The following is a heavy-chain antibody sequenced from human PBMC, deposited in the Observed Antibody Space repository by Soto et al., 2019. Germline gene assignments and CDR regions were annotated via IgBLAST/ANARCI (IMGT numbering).Heavy chain of an antibody. Sequence: QVQLVESGGGLVKPGGSLRLSCAASGFTFSDSYMTWIRQAPGKGLEWLSYISSSSSYTKYADSVKGRFTISRDNAQNSLYLQMNSLGADATAVYYCARGKDYYHTSGLWFWGQGTMVTVSS. CDR3: ARGKDYYHTSGLWF. CDR2: ISSSSSYT. CDR1: GFTFSDSY. J-gene: IGHJ3*01. D-gene: IGHD3-22*01. V-gene: IGHV3-11*05.